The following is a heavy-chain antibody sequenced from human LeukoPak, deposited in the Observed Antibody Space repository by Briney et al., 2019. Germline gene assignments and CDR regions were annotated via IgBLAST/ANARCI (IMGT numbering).Heavy chain of an antibody. D-gene: IGHD2-8*01. CDR2: ISYDAGNK. CDR1: GFIFSDNL. Sequence: GGSLRLSSAASGFIFSDNLMHWVRQAPGKGLEWVAIISYDAGNKFYADSVKGRFTISRDNSKNTLYLQMNSLRAEDTAVYYCARDPGYCFNGVCPDDAFDIWGQGTMVTVSS. CDR3: ARDPGYCFNGVCPDDAFDI. V-gene: IGHV3-30*03. J-gene: IGHJ3*02.